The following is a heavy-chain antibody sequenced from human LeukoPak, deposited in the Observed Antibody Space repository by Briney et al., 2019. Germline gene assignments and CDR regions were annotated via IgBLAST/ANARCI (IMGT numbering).Heavy chain of an antibody. CDR1: GFTFSIYA. J-gene: IGHJ1*01. CDR2: ISGSGVST. CDR3: AKQFNDYGDYVIQH. D-gene: IGHD4-17*01. Sequence: GGSLRLSCAASGFTFSIYAMSWVRQAPGKGPEWVSIISGSGVSTYYADSVKGRFTISRDSSKNTLYLQLKSLRAEDTAIYYCAKQFNDYGDYVIQHWGQGTLVIVSS. V-gene: IGHV3-23*01.